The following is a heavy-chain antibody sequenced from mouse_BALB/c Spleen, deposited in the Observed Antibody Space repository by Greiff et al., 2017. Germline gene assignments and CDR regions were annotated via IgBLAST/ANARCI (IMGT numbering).Heavy chain of an antibody. D-gene: IGHD1-2*01. V-gene: IGHV5-6-4*01. J-gene: IGHJ2*01. CDR2: ISSGGSYT. CDR3: TRDRPATDYFDY. Sequence: EVMLVESGGGLVKPGGSLKLSCAASGFTFSSYTMSWVRQTPEKRLEWVATISSGGSYTYYPDSVKGRFTISRDNAKNTLYLQMSSLKSEDTAMYYCTRDRPATDYFDYWGQGTTLTVSS. CDR1: GFTFSSYT.